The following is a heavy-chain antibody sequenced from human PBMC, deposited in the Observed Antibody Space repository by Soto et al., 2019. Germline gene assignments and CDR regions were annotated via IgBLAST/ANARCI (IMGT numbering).Heavy chain of an antibody. Sequence: GGSLRLSCVVSGIDFSNYAMTWVRQAPGKGLEWVAISSTSGRSTYHADSVRGRFTISRDNSKNTLYLHMTNLRAEDTAVYYCAKDGSWLDVFLDLWGQGTPVTVSS. CDR3: AKDGSWLDVFLDL. CDR1: GIDFSNYA. D-gene: IGHD3-10*01. CDR2: SSTSGRST. V-gene: IGHV3-23*01. J-gene: IGHJ4*02.